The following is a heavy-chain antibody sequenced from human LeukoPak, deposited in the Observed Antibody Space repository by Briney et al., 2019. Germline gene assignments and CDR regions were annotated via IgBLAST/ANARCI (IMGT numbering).Heavy chain of an antibody. V-gene: IGHV3-33*07. CDR3: ARDRGYSSSWSFGKHYYMDV. D-gene: IGHD6-13*01. CDR1: GFTFSSYG. J-gene: IGHJ6*03. CDR2: IWYDGSHK. Sequence: PGGSLRLSCAASGFTFSSYGMYWVRQAPGKGLDWVAVIWYDGSHKSYANSVKGRFTISRDNPKNILYLQMSSLRADDTAVYYCARDRGYSSSWSFGKHYYMDVWGKGTTVTVSS.